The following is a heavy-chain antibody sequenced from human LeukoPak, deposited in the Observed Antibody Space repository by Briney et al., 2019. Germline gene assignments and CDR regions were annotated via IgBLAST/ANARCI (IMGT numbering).Heavy chain of an antibody. CDR1: GGSFSGYY. D-gene: IGHD3-10*01. CDR2: IYYSGTT. Sequence: SETLSLTCAVYGGSFSGYYWGWIRQPPGKGLEWIGSIYYSGTTYYNPSLKSRVTISVDTSKNQFSLKLSSVTAADTALYYCAKHYMGSSYNHGLDCWGQGALVTVSS. V-gene: IGHV4-39*01. CDR3: AKHYMGSSYNHGLDC. J-gene: IGHJ4*02.